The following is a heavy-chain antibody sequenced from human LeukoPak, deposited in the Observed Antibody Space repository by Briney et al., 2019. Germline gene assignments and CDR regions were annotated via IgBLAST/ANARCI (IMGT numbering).Heavy chain of an antibody. Sequence: GGSLRLSCAASGFTFSSYWMSWVRQAPGKGLEWVASIKQDGSEKYYVDSVKGRFTISRDNAKNSLYLQMNSLRAEDTAVYYCARDLYYDSSGPYRYWGHGTLVTVSS. D-gene: IGHD3-22*01. CDR2: IKQDGSEK. V-gene: IGHV3-7*01. CDR1: GFTFSSYW. CDR3: ARDLYYDSSGPYRY. J-gene: IGHJ4*01.